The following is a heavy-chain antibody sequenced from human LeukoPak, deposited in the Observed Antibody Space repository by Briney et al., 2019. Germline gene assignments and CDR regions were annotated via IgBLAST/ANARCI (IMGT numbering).Heavy chain of an antibody. J-gene: IGHJ4*02. Sequence: ASVKVSCTASGYTFTSYGISWVRQAPGHGLEWMGWISAYNGNTNYAQRLQGRVTMATDTSTSTASMELRSLRSDDTAVYYCARDLGVLMVYDRPYYFDYWGQGTLVTVSS. V-gene: IGHV1-18*01. D-gene: IGHD2-8*01. CDR2: ISAYNGNT. CDR3: ARDLGVLMVYDRPYYFDY. CDR1: GYTFTSYG.